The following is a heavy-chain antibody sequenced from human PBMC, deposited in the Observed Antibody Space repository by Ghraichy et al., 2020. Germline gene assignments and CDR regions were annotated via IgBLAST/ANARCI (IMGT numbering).Heavy chain of an antibody. CDR3: ARDRPPNYYDSSGYRIVDGLDI. V-gene: IGHV3-33*01. CDR2: IWHDGRNK. J-gene: IGHJ3*02. CDR1: GFTFSNDG. Sequence: GGSLRLSCEASGFTFSNDGMHWVRQAPGKGLEWVAVIWHDGRNKYYIDSVKGRFTISRDNSKNMLYLQMNSLRAEDTAVYFCARDRPPNYYDSSGYRIVDGLDIWGQGTWVTVSS. D-gene: IGHD3-22*01.